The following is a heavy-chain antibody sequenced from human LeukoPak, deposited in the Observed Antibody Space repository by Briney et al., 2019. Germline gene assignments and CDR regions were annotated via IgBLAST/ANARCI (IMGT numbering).Heavy chain of an antibody. CDR1: GGSISSGSYY. CDR3: ARVRLRAHFDY. D-gene: IGHD3-3*01. J-gene: IGHJ4*02. Sequence: SETLSLTCTVSGGSISSGSYYWSWIRQPAGKGLEWIGRIYTSGSTNYNPSLKSRVTISVDTSKNQFSLKLSSVTAADTAVYYCARVRLRAHFDYWGQGTLVTVSS. V-gene: IGHV4-61*02. CDR2: IYTSGST.